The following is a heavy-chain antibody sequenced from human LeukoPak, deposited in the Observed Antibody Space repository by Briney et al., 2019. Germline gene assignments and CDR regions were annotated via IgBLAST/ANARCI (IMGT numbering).Heavy chain of an antibody. CDR1: GFTFGSYA. J-gene: IGHJ4*02. CDR2: ISGSGGST. Sequence: QPGGSLRLSCAASGFTFGSYAMSWVRQAPGKGLEWVSAISGSGGSTYYADSVKGRFTISRDNSKNTLYLQMNSLRAEDTAVYYCAKDARSGDYDILTGPPDYWGQGTLVTVSS. V-gene: IGHV3-23*01. CDR3: AKDARSGDYDILTGPPDY. D-gene: IGHD3-9*01.